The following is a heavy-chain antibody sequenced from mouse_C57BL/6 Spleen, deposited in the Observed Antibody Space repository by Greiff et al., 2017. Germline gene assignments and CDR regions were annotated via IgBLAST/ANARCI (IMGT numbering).Heavy chain of an antibody. CDR2: ISYDGSN. Sequence: EVQLEESGPGLVKPSQSLSLTCSVTGYSITSGYYWNWIRQFPGNKLEWMGYISYDGSNNYNPSLKNRISITRDTSKNQFFLKLNSVTTEDTATYYCARGGSYRYFDVWGTGTTVTVSS. V-gene: IGHV3-6*01. D-gene: IGHD1-1*01. CDR1: GYSITSGYY. CDR3: ARGGSYRYFDV. J-gene: IGHJ1*03.